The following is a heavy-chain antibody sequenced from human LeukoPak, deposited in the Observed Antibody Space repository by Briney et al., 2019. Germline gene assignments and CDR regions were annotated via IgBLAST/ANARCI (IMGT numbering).Heavy chain of an antibody. Sequence: SETLSLTCAVYGGSFSGYYWSWIRQPPGKGLEWIGEINHSGSTNYNPSLRSRVTISVDTSKNQFSLKLSSVTAADTAVYYCARGSKWVLPFDYWGQGTLVTVSS. V-gene: IGHV4-34*01. CDR1: GGSFSGYY. D-gene: IGHD4/OR15-4a*01. CDR3: ARGSKWVLPFDY. J-gene: IGHJ4*02. CDR2: INHSGST.